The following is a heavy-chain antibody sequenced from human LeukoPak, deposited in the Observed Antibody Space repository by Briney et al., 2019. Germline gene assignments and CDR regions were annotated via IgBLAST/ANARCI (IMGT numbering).Heavy chain of an antibody. CDR2: IYYSGST. V-gene: IGHV4-39*07. D-gene: IGHD3-3*01. CDR3: ARDNDFWSGYLLNWFDP. Sequence: SETLSLTCTVSGDSISSSSYYWGWIRQPPGKVLEWIGSIYYSGSTYYNPSLKSRVTISVDTSKNQFSLKLSSVTAADTAVYYCARDNDFWSGYLLNWFDPWGQGTLVTVSS. J-gene: IGHJ5*02. CDR1: GDSISSSSYY.